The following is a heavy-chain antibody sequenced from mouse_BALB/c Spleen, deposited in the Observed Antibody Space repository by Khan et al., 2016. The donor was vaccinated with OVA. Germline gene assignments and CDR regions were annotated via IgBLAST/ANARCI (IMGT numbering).Heavy chain of an antibody. J-gene: IGHJ4*01. CDR2: IWSDGST. D-gene: IGHD2-10*01. V-gene: IGHV2-6-1*01. CDR3: ARQPYYHYYIMDY. CDR1: GFSLTDYG. Sequence: QVQLKESGPGLVAPSQSLSITCTISGFSLTDYGVHWLRQPPGKGLEWLVVIWSDGSTTYNSTLKSRLIISKDNSKSQVFLKMNSLQTDDTAMYYCARQPYYHYYIMDYWGQGNSGTVSS.